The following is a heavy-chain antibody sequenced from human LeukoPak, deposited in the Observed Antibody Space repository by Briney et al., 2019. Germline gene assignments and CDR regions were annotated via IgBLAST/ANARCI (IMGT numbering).Heavy chain of an antibody. Sequence: ASVKVSCKASGYTFTNYGISWVRQAPGQGLEWMGWISAYNGNTNYAQKLQGRVTVTTDTSTSTAYMELRSLRSDDTAVYYCARDQGQLVPNWFDPWGQGTLVTVSS. CDR2: ISAYNGNT. J-gene: IGHJ5*02. CDR3: ARDQGQLVPNWFDP. CDR1: GYTFTNYG. D-gene: IGHD6-13*01. V-gene: IGHV1-18*01.